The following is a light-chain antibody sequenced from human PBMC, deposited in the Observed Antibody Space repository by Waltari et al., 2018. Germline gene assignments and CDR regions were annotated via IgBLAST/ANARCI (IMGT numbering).Light chain of an antibody. CDR1: QTITGSW. Sequence: EIVMTQSPGTLSVSPGDRVTVTCRASQTITGSWLTWYHQKPGQAPRLLIYGASNRAPGIPDRFSGSGSGTDFTLTISRLEPEDSAVYYCQQYDGSVVTFGGGTKVEIK. J-gene: IGKJ4*01. V-gene: IGKV3-20*01. CDR3: QQYDGSVVT. CDR2: GAS.